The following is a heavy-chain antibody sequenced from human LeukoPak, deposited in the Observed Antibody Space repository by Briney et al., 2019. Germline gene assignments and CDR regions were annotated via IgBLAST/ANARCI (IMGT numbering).Heavy chain of an antibody. CDR2: ISSSSSYI. D-gene: IGHD5-18*01. CDR3: ARHSIQLWSMYYFDY. CDR1: GFTLSSYS. Sequence: PGGSLRLSCAASGFTLSSYSMNWVRQAPGKGLEWVSSISSSSSYIYYADSVKGRFTISRDNAKNSLYLHMNSLRAEDTAVYCCARHSIQLWSMYYFDYWGQGTLVTVSS. V-gene: IGHV3-21*01. J-gene: IGHJ4*02.